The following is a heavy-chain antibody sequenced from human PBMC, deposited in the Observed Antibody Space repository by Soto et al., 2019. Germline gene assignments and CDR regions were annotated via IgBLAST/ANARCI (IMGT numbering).Heavy chain of an antibody. J-gene: IGHJ4*02. CDR1: GYSFTSLD. CDR2: MQPSSGRT. D-gene: IGHD1-26*01. V-gene: IGHV1-8*01. CDR3: ARGFTAGVDY. Sequence: QVQLVQSGAEVREPGASVKVSCKASGYSFTSLDINWVRQTTGQGLEWMGWMQPSSGRTGYAQKFQGRVTMTRDTSINTAYMALSSLTSDDTAFYYCARGFTAGVDYWGQGTLVTVSS.